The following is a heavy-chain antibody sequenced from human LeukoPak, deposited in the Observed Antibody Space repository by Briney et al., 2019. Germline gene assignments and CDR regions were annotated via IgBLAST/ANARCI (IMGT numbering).Heavy chain of an antibody. J-gene: IGHJ4*02. CDR1: GGSFSGYY. Sequence: KPSETLSLTCAVYGGSFSGYYWSWIRQPPGKGLEWIGEINHSGSTNYNPSLKSRVTISVDTSKNQFSLKLSSVTAADTAVYYCVSPAVAGTTLFDYWGQGTLVTVSS. CDR2: INHSGST. CDR3: VSPAVAGTTLFDY. D-gene: IGHD6-19*01. V-gene: IGHV4-34*01.